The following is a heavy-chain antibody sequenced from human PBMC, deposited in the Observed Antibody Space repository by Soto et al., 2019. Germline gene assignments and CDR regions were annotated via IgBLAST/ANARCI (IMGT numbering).Heavy chain of an antibody. CDR2: INHSGST. Sequence: NPSETLSLTCAVYGGSFSGYYWSWIRQPPGKGLEWIGEINHSGSTNYNPSLKSRVTISVDTSKNQFSLKLSSVTAADTAVYYCARVLVGATDYWGQGTLVTVSS. D-gene: IGHD1-26*01. V-gene: IGHV4-34*01. J-gene: IGHJ4*02. CDR3: ARVLVGATDY. CDR1: GGSFSGYY.